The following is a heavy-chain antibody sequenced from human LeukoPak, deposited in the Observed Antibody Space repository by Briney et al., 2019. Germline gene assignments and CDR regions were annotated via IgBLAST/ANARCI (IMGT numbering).Heavy chain of an antibody. CDR1: GFTFSRYS. CDR2: ISRSGSTI. D-gene: IGHD2-2*02. V-gene: IGHV3-48*02. J-gene: IGHJ4*02. Sequence: GGSLRLSCAASGFTFSRYSMNWVRQAPGKGLEWVSYISRSGSTIYYADSVKGRFTISRDNAKNSLYLQMNRLRDEDTAVYYCARDTEHLYFVFDYWGQGTLVTVSS. CDR3: ARDTEHLYFVFDY.